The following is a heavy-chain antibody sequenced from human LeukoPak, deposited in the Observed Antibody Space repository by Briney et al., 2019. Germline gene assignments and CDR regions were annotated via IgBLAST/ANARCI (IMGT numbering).Heavy chain of an antibody. CDR2: IIPMFGTP. CDR1: GGTFNNYD. J-gene: IGHJ3*02. CDR3: AMGGGHLEWLAVAAFDT. Sequence: SVKVSCKVSGGTFNNYDFSWVRQAPGQGLEWMGRIIPMFGTPNYARKFQGRVTITTDESTSTVYMELSSLRSEDTAVYYCAMGGGHLEWLAVAAFDTWGQGTMVTVSS. D-gene: IGHD3-3*01. V-gene: IGHV1-69*05.